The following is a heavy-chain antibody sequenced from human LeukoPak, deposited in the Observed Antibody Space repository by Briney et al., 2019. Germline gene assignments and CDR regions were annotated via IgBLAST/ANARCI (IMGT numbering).Heavy chain of an antibody. CDR1: GFTLNGYG. Sequence: GGSLRLSCAASGFTLNGYGMNWIRQAPGKGLEWVSYISSASNLITYADSVKGRFTISRDNVKNSLYLEMNNLRAEDTAVYYCARDLDLVGTRNWFDPWGQGTLVTVSS. D-gene: IGHD1-26*01. CDR2: ISSASNLI. CDR3: ARDLDLVGTRNWFDP. J-gene: IGHJ5*02. V-gene: IGHV3-21*05.